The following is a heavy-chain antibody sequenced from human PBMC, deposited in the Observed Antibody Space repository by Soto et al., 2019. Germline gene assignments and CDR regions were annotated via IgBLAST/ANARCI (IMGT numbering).Heavy chain of an antibody. Sequence: QVQLVQSGAEVKKPGASVKVSCKASGYTFTSYAMHWVRQAPGQRLEWMGWINAGNGNTKYSQKFQGRVTITRDTPASTAYMELSSLRSEDTAVYYCARAPPPPNSFAFDIWGQGTMVTVSS. CDR1: GYTFTSYA. J-gene: IGHJ3*02. D-gene: IGHD7-27*01. CDR2: INAGNGNT. CDR3: ARAPPPPNSFAFDI. V-gene: IGHV1-3*01.